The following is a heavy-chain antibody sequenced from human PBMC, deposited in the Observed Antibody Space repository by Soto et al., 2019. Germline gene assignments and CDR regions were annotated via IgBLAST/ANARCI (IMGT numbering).Heavy chain of an antibody. V-gene: IGHV1-69*12. J-gene: IGHJ5*02. CDR3: ARGAHYCSGGSCYPNWFVP. CDR2: IIPIFGTA. CDR1: GGTFSSYA. D-gene: IGHD2-15*01. Sequence: QVQMVQSGAEVKKPGSSVNVSCKASGGTFSSYAISWVLQAPGQGLEWRVGIIPIFGTANYAQKFQGRVTIPADESTSTAYMALSSLRSEDTAVYYCARGAHYCSGGSCYPNWFVPWGQGTLVTVSS.